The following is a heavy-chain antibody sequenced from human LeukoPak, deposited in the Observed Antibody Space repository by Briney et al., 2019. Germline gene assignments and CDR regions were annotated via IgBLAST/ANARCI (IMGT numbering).Heavy chain of an antibody. D-gene: IGHD2-2*01. Sequence: ASATVSCKASGYTFTGYYMHWVRQAPGQGLEWMGWINPNSGGTNYAQKFQGTVTMTRDTSISTAYMELSRLRSDDTAVYYCARDLEYQLPMGIWGQGTLVTVSS. CDR1: GYTFTGYY. CDR3: ARDLEYQLPMGI. V-gene: IGHV1-2*02. CDR2: INPNSGGT. J-gene: IGHJ4*02.